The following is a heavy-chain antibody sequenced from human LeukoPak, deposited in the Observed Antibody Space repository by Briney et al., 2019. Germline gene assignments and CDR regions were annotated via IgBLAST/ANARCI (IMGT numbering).Heavy chain of an antibody. CDR2: INHSGST. CDR3: ARGPFVVVAAAFLYYGMDV. CDR1: GGSFSGYY. Sequence: PETLSLTCAVYGGSFSGYYWSWIRQPPGKGLEWIGEINHSGSTNYNPSLKSRVTISVDTSKNQFSLKLSSVTAADTAVYYCARGPFVVVAAAFLYYGMDVWGQGTTVTVSS. D-gene: IGHD2-15*01. J-gene: IGHJ6*02. V-gene: IGHV4-34*01.